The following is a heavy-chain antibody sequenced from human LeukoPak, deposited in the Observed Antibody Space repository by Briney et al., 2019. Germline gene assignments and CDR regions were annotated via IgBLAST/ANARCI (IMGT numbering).Heavy chain of an antibody. CDR2: IYYSGST. J-gene: IGHJ3*02. D-gene: IGHD2-2*01. CDR1: GGSISSGDYY. V-gene: IGHV4-30-4*08. Sequence: SQTLSLTCTVSGGSISSGDYYWSWIRQPPGKGLEWIGYIYYSGSTYYNPSLKSRVTISVDTSKNQFSLKLSSVTAADTAVYYCASRVVPAAIGAFDIWGKGTMVTGSS. CDR3: ASRVVPAAIGAFDI.